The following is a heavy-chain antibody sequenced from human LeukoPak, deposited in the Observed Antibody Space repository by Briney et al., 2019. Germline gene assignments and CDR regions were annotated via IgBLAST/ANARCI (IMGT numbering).Heavy chain of an antibody. J-gene: IGHJ6*02. D-gene: IGHD1-26*01. CDR3: ANAVGYYYYYGMDV. CDR1: GYTFTSYG. Sequence: AASVTVSCKASGYTFTSYGISWVRQAPGQGLEWMGWINPNSGGTNYAQKFQGRVTMTRDTSISTAYMELSRLRSDDTAVYYCANAVGYYYYYGMDVWGQGTTVTVSS. V-gene: IGHV1-2*02. CDR2: INPNSGGT.